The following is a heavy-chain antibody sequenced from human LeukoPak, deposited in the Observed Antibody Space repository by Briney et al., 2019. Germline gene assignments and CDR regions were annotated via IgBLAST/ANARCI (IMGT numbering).Heavy chain of an antibody. J-gene: IGHJ4*02. D-gene: IGHD6-13*01. Sequence: SGGSLRLSCAASGFTFSSYWIHWVRQAPGKGLVWVSRINGDGIATGYADSVKGRFTISRDNAKNTLYLQMNSLRAEDTAVYYCSREIRPAGTDSWGQGTLVTVSS. CDR2: INGDGIAT. V-gene: IGHV3-74*01. CDR1: GFTFSSYW. CDR3: SREIRPAGTDS.